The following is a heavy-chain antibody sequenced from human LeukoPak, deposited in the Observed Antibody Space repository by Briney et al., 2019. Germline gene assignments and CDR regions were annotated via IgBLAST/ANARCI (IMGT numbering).Heavy chain of an antibody. CDR2: ISSGSSSR. CDR3: AKTRFPRHDAFDI. CDR1: GFTFNTFD. Sequence: GGSLRLSCAASGFTFNTFDMTWVRQAPGKGLEWVSYISSGSSSRYYADSVKGRFTISRDNAKNSLYLQMNSLRAEDTAVYFCAKTRFPRHDAFDIWGQGTMVTVSS. V-gene: IGHV3-48*01. J-gene: IGHJ3*02.